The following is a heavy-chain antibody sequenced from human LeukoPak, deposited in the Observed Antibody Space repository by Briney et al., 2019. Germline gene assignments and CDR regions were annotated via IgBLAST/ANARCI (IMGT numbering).Heavy chain of an antibody. V-gene: IGHV4-4*07. J-gene: IGHJ6*03. D-gene: IGHD3-10*01. CDR2: IYTSGTT. CDR3: ARGTSGKWFGEYYYYMDV. CDR1: GGSISSYY. Sequence: SETLSLTCTVSGGSISSYYWSWIRQPAGKGLEWIGRIYTSGTTHYNPSLKSRVTMSVDTSKNQFSLKLSSVTAADTAVYYCARGTSGKWFGEYYYYMDVWGKGTTVTISS.